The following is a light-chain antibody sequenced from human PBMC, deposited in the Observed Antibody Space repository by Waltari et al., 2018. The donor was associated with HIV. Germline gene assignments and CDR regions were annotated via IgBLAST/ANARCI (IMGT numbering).Light chain of an antibody. CDR3: QQYYDTPWT. CDR1: QSVFYNSNNKNY. CDR2: WAS. J-gene: IGKJ1*01. V-gene: IGKV4-1*01. Sequence: DIVMTQSPDSLAVSLGERATINCKSRQSVFYNSNNKNYLAWYQQKPGQPPKLLIYWASTRESGVPDRFSGSGSGTDFTLTISSLQTEDVAVYYCQQYYDTPWTFGQGTKVEIK.